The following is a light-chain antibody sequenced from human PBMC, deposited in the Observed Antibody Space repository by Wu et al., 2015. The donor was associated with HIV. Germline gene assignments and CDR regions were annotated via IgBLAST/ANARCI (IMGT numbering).Light chain of an antibody. CDR1: GHNHF. Sequence: TRDKSHHQVSAESGHNHFFSLVTQTKTTEKAPALLIYDASSSQSGVPSRFSGSGSGTDFNLTISCLQSEDFAVYHCQQYGSSPLTFGGGTKVEIK. CDR3: QQYGSSPLT. V-gene: IGKV1D-8*01. J-gene: IGKJ4*01. CDR2: DAS.